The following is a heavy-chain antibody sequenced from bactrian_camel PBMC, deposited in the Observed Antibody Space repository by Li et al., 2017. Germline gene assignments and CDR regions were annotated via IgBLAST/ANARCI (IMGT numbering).Heavy chain of an antibody. CDR2: IRSEGGST. Sequence: HVQLVESGGGSVQAGGSLRLSCAVSGPTYRASMAWFRQAAGKKREGVASIRSEGGSTAYADSVKGRFTISRDNAKNTLYLQMNSLRPEDTAMYYCAADPARRTGIQALDWQRYEYWDQGTQVTVS. D-gene: IGHD3*01. J-gene: IGHJ4*01. CDR3: AADPARRTGIQALDWQRYEY. CDR1: GPTYRAS. V-gene: IGHV3S68*01.